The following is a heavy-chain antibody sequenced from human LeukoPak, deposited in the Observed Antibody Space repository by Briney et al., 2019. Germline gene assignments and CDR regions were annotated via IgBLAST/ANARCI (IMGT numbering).Heavy chain of an antibody. CDR1: GFTFSSYG. V-gene: IGHV3-23*01. Sequence: GGSLRPSCAASGFTFSSYGMSWVRQAPGKGLEWVSGISVSGDSTYYADSVKGRFTISRDNSKNTLYLQMNSLRAEDTAVYYCAKSMIRGVNDAFDIWGQGTMVTVSS. D-gene: IGHD3-10*01. CDR3: AKSMIRGVNDAFDI. CDR2: ISVSGDST. J-gene: IGHJ3*02.